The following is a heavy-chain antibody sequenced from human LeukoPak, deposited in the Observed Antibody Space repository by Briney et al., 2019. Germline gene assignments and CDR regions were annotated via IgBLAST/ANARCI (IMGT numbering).Heavy chain of an antibody. CDR1: GFPFSSYW. CDR2: IKQDGSEK. CDR3: AYLNSTAFDI. Sequence: GGSLRLSCAASGFPFSSYWMSWVRQGPGKGLEWVANIKQDGSEKYYVDSVKGRFTISRDNAKNSLSLQMNSLRAEDTAVYYCAYLNSTAFDIWGQGTMVTVSS. J-gene: IGHJ3*02. V-gene: IGHV3-7*01. D-gene: IGHD1-7*01.